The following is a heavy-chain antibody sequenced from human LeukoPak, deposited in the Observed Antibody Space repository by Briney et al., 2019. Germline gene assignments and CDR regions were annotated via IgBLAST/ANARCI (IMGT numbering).Heavy chain of an antibody. V-gene: IGHV4-59*08. CDR2: IYYSGST. Sequence: SETLSLTCTVSGGSISSYYWSWIRQPPGKGLEWIGYIYYSGSTNYNPSLKSRVTISVDTSKNLFSLKLSSVTAADTAVYYCARLRNCSSTSCYKEYWFDPWGQGTLVTVSS. D-gene: IGHD2-2*02. CDR1: GGSISSYY. CDR3: ARLRNCSSTSCYKEYWFDP. J-gene: IGHJ5*02.